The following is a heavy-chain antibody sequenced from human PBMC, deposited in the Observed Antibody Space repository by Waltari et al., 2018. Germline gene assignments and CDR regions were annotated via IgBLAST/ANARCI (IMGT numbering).Heavy chain of an antibody. Sequence: EVQLVESGGGLVQPGGSLRLSCAASGFTFSSYGMNWVRQAAGEGLEWVSGISGSGGNRYYADSVKGRFTISRDNSKSTLSLQMNSVRADDTAVYYCARGAAYSRFDYWGQGTLVIVSS. J-gene: IGHJ4*02. CDR3: ARGAAYSRFDY. CDR1: GFTFSSYG. V-gene: IGHV3-23*04. CDR2: ISGSGGNR. D-gene: IGHD5-18*01.